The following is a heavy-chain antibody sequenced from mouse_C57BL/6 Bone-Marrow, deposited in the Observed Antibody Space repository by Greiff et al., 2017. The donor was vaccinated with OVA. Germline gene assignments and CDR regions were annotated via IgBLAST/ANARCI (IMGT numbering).Heavy chain of an antibody. CDR2: ISDGGSYT. Sequence: EVQLQESGGGLVKPGGSLKLSCAASGFTFSSYAMSWVRQTPEKRLEWVATISDGGSYTYYPDNVKGRFTISRDNAKNNLYLQMSHLKSEDTAMYYCARDVGKGDAMDYWGQGTSVTVSS. D-gene: IGHD2-1*01. CDR1: GFTFSSYA. J-gene: IGHJ4*01. V-gene: IGHV5-4*01. CDR3: ARDVGKGDAMDY.